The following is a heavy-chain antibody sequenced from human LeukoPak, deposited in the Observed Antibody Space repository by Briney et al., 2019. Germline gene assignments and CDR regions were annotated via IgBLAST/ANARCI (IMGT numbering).Heavy chain of an antibody. CDR2: INPNSGGT. D-gene: IGHD3-22*01. Sequence: ASVKVSCKASGYTFTGYYMHWVRQAPGQGIEWMGWINPNSGGTNYAQKFQGRVTMTRDTSISTAYMELSRLRSDDTAVYYCARPLYDSSGYSAFDIWGQGTMVTVSS. CDR3: ARPLYDSSGYSAFDI. J-gene: IGHJ3*02. V-gene: IGHV1-2*02. CDR1: GYTFTGYY.